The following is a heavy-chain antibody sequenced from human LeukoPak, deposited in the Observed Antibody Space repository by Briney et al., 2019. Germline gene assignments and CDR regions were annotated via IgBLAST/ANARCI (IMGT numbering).Heavy chain of an antibody. CDR2: IYYSWST. CDR1: GFTFSDYY. J-gene: IGHJ6*02. V-gene: IGHV4-59*01. CDR3: ASAPYDILTGYRNRYYYYGMDA. Sequence: GSLRLSCAASGFTFSDYYMSWIRQPPGKGLEWIGYIYYSWSTHYNPSLKSRVTISVDTSKNQFPLKLSSVTAADTAVYYCASAPYDILTGYRNRYYYYGMDAWGQGTTVTVS. D-gene: IGHD3-9*01.